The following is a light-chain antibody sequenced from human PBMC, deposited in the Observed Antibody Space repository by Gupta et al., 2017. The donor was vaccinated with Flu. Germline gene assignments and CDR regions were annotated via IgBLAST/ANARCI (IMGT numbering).Light chain of an antibody. V-gene: IGKV3-11*01. CDR1: QSVSSY. CDR3: QQRSNWPPFT. Sequence: EIVLAQSPATLSLSPGERATLSCRASQSVSSYLAWYQQKPGQAPRLLIYDASNRDTGIPARFCGSGYGKDFPLTISSREPEDFAVYYCQQRSNWPPFTFGQGTPLEIK. CDR2: DAS. J-gene: IGKJ5*01.